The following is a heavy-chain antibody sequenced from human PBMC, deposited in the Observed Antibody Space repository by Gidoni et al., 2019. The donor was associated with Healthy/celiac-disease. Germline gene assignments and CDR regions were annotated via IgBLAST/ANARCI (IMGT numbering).Heavy chain of an antibody. CDR2: ISYDGSNK. Sequence: QVQLVVSGGGVVQPGRSLRLSCAASGFTFSSYGMPWVRQAPGKGLEWVAVISYDGSNKYYADSVKGRFTISRDNSKNTLYLQMNSLRAEDTAVYYCAKSFYDSSGYYYRSYYYYYGMDVWGQGTTVTVSS. V-gene: IGHV3-30*18. J-gene: IGHJ6*02. D-gene: IGHD3-22*01. CDR1: GFTFSSYG. CDR3: AKSFYDSSGYYYRSYYYYYGMDV.